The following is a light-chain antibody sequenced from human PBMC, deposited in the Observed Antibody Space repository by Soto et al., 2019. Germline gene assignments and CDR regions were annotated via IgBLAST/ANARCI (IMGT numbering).Light chain of an antibody. V-gene: IGKV1-5*01. CDR1: QSVGTW. CDR2: DVS. CDR3: QQYNGFWS. J-gene: IGKJ1*01. Sequence: DIQMTQSPTTLSASVGDRVTITCRASQSVGTWLAWYQQKPGRAPKLLIYDVSTLESGDPSRFSGGGSGTEFTLTISNLQAEDFAVYYCQQYNGFWSFGRGTKVEIK.